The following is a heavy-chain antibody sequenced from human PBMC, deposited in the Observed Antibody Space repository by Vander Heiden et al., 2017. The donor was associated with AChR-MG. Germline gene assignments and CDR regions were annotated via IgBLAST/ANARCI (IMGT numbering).Heavy chain of an antibody. J-gene: IGHJ4*02. CDR2: ITATGGST. CDR1: GFSFTNYA. V-gene: IGHV3-23*01. CDR3: ACQLRGADY. D-gene: IGHD3-10*01. Sequence: EVQLLESGGGLVQPGGSLRLSCAASGFSFTNYALIWVRQAPGKGPEWVSAITATGGSTYYTDSVKGRFTISRDNSKNTLYLQMNSLRAEDTAVYYCACQLRGADYWGQGTLVTVSS.